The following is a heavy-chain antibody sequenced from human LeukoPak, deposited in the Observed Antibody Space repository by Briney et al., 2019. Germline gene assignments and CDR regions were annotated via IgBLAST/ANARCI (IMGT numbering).Heavy chain of an antibody. CDR1: GFTFSSHA. J-gene: IGHJ5*02. D-gene: IGHD4-17*01. Sequence: GGSLRLSCAASGFTFSSHAMNWVRQAPGKGLEWVSSIGGIGASTYYADSVKGRFTISRDNSKNTLSLQMNSLRAEDTALYYCAKAAYGDYVNWFDPWGQGILVIVSS. CDR3: AKAAYGDYVNWFDP. CDR2: IGGIGAST. V-gene: IGHV3-23*01.